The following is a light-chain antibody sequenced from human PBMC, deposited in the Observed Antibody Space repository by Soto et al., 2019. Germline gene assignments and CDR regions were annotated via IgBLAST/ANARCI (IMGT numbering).Light chain of an antibody. V-gene: IGLV2-14*01. Sequence: QSALTQPASVSGSPGQSITISCTGTSSDVGNYKYVSWYQQHPGKAPKLMIYEVSNRPSGVSNRFSGSKSGNTASLTISGLQAEDETDYYCFSYTSSGTYVFXTGTKVTV. CDR3: FSYTSSGTYV. J-gene: IGLJ1*01. CDR2: EVS. CDR1: SSDVGNYKY.